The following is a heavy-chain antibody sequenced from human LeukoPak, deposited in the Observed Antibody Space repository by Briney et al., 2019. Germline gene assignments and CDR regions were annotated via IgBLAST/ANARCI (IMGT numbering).Heavy chain of an antibody. CDR2: ISWNSGSI. Sequence: GGSLRLSCAASGFTFDDYAMHWVRQAPGKGLEWVSGISWNSGSIGYADSVKGRFTISRDNAKNSPYLQMNSLRAEDTAVYYCARDPGPGRSYYDFWSGLDAFDIWGQGTMVTVSS. CDR3: ARDPGPGRSYYDFWSGLDAFDI. J-gene: IGHJ3*02. V-gene: IGHV3-9*01. CDR1: GFTFDDYA. D-gene: IGHD3-3*01.